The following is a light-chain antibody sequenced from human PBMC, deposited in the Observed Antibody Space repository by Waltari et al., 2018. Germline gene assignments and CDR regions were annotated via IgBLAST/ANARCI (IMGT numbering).Light chain of an antibody. J-gene: IGLJ2*01. CDR3: SSYRSSNNVV. CDR2: EVT. V-gene: IGLV2-14*03. CDR1: GRDIGTFNY. Sequence: QSALTQPASVSGSPGQSITIPCTGTGRDIGTFNYVSWYQQHPGKAPKLMIYEVTTRPSVVSHRFSGSKSGNTASLTISGLQAEDEAVYYCSSYRSSNNVVFGGGTKVTVL.